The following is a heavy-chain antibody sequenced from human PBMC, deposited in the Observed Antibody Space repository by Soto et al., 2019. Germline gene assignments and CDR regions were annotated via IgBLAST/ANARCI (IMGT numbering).Heavy chain of an antibody. CDR3: ARARVYATGPLDF. J-gene: IGHJ4*02. CDR1: GFTFTSYT. V-gene: IGHV3-21*06. D-gene: IGHD6-13*01. Sequence: LRLSCAASGFTFTSYTMNWVRQAPGKGLEWVSSISSSSDYIYYADSMKGRVTISRDNAKNSLFLDMNSLTGEDTAVYYCARARVYATGPLDFWGQGTLVTVS. CDR2: ISSSSDYI.